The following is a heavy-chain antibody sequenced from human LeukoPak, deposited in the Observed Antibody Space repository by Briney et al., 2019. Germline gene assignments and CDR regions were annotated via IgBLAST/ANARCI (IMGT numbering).Heavy chain of an antibody. CDR2: IYYSGST. CDR3: ARHRSYLNWFDP. Sequence: PSETLSLTCTVSGGSISSYYWGWIRQPPGKGLEWIGYIYYSGSTNYNPSLTSGVTISVDTYKNQFSLKLSSVTAADTAVYYCARHRSYLNWFDPWGQGTLVTVSS. D-gene: IGHD1-26*01. CDR1: GGSISSYY. V-gene: IGHV4-59*08. J-gene: IGHJ5*02.